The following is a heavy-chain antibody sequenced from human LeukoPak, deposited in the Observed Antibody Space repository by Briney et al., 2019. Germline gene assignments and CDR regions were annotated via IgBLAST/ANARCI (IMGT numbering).Heavy chain of an antibody. J-gene: IGHJ6*03. CDR1: GYTFTGYY. D-gene: IGHD1-26*01. Sequence: ASVKVSCKASGYTFTGYYMHWVRQAPGQGLEWMGWINPNSGGTNYAQKFLGRVTMTRDTSISTAYVELNRLRSDDTAVYYCARGGLPAFCYYMDVWGKGTTVTVSS. CDR2: INPNSGGT. V-gene: IGHV1-2*02. CDR3: ARGGLPAFCYYMDV.